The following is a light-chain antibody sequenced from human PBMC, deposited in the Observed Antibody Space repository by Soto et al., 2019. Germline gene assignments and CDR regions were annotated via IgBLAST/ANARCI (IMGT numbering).Light chain of an antibody. V-gene: IGLV2-8*01. J-gene: IGLJ2*01. CDR1: SSDVGGYNF. CDR3: SSYAGSNVV. CDR2: EVS. Sequence: QSALTQPPSASGSPGQSVTISCTGTSSDVGGYNFVSWCQQHPGKAPKLMIFEVSKRPSGVPDRFSGSKSGSTASLTVSGLQAEDEADYFCSSYAGSNVVFGGGTKLTVL.